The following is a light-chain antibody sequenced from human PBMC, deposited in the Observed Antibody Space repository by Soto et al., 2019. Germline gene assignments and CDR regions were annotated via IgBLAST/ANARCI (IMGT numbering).Light chain of an antibody. Sequence: QSVLTQPASVSGSPGQSITISCTGTSSDVGGYNYVSWYQQHPGKAPKLMIYEVSNRPSGVSNRFSGSKSGNTASLTISGLQAEDGADYYCSSYTGSSALVYVFGTGTKVTVL. J-gene: IGLJ1*01. V-gene: IGLV2-14*01. CDR2: EVS. CDR3: SSYTGSSALVYV. CDR1: SSDVGGYNY.